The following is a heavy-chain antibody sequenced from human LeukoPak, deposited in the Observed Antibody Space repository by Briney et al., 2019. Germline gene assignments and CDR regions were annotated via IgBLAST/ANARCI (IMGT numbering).Heavy chain of an antibody. D-gene: IGHD3-10*01. V-gene: IGHV3-15*01. Sequence: GGSLRLSCAASGFTFSNAWMSWVRQAPGKGLEWVGRIKSKTDGGTTDYAAPVKGRFTISRDDSKNTLYLQMNSLKTEDTAVYYCTTLLSLWFGELPGYWGQGTLVTVSS. CDR3: TTLLSLWFGELPGY. J-gene: IGHJ4*02. CDR1: GFTFSNAW. CDR2: IKSKTDGGTT.